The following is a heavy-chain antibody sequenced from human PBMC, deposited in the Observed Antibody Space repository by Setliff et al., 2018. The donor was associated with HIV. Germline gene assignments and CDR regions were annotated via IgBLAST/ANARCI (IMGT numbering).Heavy chain of an antibody. D-gene: IGHD6-6*01. J-gene: IGHJ4*02. CDR2: INPNSGGT. Sequence: ASVKVSCKASGYTFTAYYLHWVRQAPGQGLEWMGWINPNSGGTNYAQKFQGRVTMTRDTSISTAYMELSRLRSDDTAVYYCARDSSSRDYYFDYWGQGTLVTVSS. CDR1: GYTFTAYY. CDR3: ARDSSSRDYYFDY. V-gene: IGHV1-2*02.